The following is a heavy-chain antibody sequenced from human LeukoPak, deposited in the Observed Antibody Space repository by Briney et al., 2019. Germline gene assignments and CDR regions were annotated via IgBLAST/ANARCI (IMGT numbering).Heavy chain of an antibody. D-gene: IGHD2-8*01. V-gene: IGHV4-38-2*02. CDR1: GYSISSGYY. Sequence: PSETLSLTCAVSGYSISSGYYWGWIRQPPGKGLEWIGSIYHSGSTYYNPSLKSRVTISVDTSKNQFSLKLSSVTAADTAVYYCARDNGLSRVDYWGQGTLVTVSS. J-gene: IGHJ4*02. CDR2: IYHSGST. CDR3: ARDNGLSRVDY.